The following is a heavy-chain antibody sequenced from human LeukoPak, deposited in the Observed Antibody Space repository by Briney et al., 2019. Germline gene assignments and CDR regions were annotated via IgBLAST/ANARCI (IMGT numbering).Heavy chain of an antibody. CDR3: ARGSSRQQLGPITS. V-gene: IGHV3-64*01. Sequence: PGGSLRLSCAASGFTFSSYAMHWVRQAPGKGLEYVSAISSNGGSTYYANSVKGRFTISRDNSKNTLYLQMGSLRAEDMAVYYCARGSSRQQLGPITSWGQGTLVTVSS. CDR2: ISSNGGST. J-gene: IGHJ5*02. CDR1: GFTFSSYA. D-gene: IGHD6-13*01.